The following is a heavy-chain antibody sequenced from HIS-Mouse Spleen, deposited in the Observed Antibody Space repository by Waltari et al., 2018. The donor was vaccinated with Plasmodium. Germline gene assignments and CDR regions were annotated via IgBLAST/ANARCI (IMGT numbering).Heavy chain of an antibody. Sequence: EVQLVQSGAEVKKPGESLKISCKGSGYSFTSYWIGWVRQMPVKVLEWMGIIYPGDSDNRYSPSFQGKGTISADKSISTAYLQWSSLKASDTAMYYCARRLRGDSSSSWYFDLWGRGTLVTVSS. V-gene: IGHV5-51*03. CDR2: IYPGDSDN. CDR3: ARRLRGDSSSSWYFDL. D-gene: IGHD6-6*01. CDR1: GYSFTSYW. J-gene: IGHJ2*01.